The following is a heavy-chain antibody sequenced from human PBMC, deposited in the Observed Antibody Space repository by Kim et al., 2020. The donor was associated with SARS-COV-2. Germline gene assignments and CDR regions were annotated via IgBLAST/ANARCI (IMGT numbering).Heavy chain of an antibody. V-gene: IGHV3-53*01. CDR3: ARGGNRGSPHAPWYFDY. D-gene: IGHD1-26*01. CDR2: IYVGGST. J-gene: IGHJ4*02. CDR1: GFTVSSTY. Sequence: GGSLRLSCAASGFTVSSTYMTWVRQAPGRALEWVSLIYVGGSTHYADSVKGRFTFSSDNSKNMLYLQLNNLRTDDPAVYYCARGGNRGSPHAPWYFDYWGQGTRLSVPS.